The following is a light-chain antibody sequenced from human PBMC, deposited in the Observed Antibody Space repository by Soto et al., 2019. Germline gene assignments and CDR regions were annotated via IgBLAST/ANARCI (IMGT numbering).Light chain of an antibody. CDR2: EGS. CDR1: SSDLGKSDY. CDR3: CSYSGRFTSVV. V-gene: IGLV2-23*01. J-gene: IGLJ3*02. Sequence: QSALTQSASVSGSPGQSITISCSGASSDLGKSDYVSWYQQLPGKAPKLIIYEGSERPSGISDRFSGSRSGNSASLSISGLHPEDEADYYCCSYSGRFTSVVFGGGTKLTVL.